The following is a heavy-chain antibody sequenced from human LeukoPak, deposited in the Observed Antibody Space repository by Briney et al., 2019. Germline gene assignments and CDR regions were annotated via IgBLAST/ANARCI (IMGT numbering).Heavy chain of an antibody. CDR1: GFTFSSYA. D-gene: IGHD6-13*01. Sequence: GGSLRLSCAASGFTFSSYAMSWVRQAPDKGLEWVAVISYDGSNQYYADSVKGRFTISRDNSKNTLYLQMNSLRGADTAVYYCARIKAGGKVFDYWGQGTLVTVSS. CDR3: ARIKAGGKVFDY. CDR2: ISYDGSNQ. V-gene: IGHV3-30*03. J-gene: IGHJ4*02.